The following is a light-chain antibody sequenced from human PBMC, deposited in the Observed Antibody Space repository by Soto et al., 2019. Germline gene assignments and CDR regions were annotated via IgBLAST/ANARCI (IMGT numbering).Light chain of an antibody. CDR3: QSYDSSLSAV. V-gene: IGLV1-40*01. Sequence: HSVLTQPPSVSGAPGQRVTISCTGSSSNIGAGYDVHWYQQLPGTAPKLLIYGNSNRPSGVPDRFSGSKSGTSASLAITGLQAEDEADYYCQSYDSSLSAVFGGGTKVTVL. CDR2: GNS. J-gene: IGLJ2*01. CDR1: SSNIGAGYD.